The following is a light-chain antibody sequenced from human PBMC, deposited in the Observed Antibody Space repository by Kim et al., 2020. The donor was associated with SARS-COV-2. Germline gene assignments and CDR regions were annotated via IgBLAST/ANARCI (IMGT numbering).Light chain of an antibody. Sequence: EFVLTQSPGSLSLSPGETATLSCMTSQTVNSGYLAWYQQKPGQAPRLLIFNAYSRPTGIPDTFSGSGSGTDFTLTINRLEPDDFAVYFCQQYSGSPMTFGQGTRREFK. CDR2: NAY. CDR3: QQYSGSPMT. CDR1: QTVNSGY. V-gene: IGKV3-20*01. J-gene: IGKJ5*01.